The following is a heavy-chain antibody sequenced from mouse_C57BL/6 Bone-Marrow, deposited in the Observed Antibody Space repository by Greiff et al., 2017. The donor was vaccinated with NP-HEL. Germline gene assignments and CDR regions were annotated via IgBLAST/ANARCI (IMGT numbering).Heavy chain of an antibody. CDR2: LLSKSSKYAT. Sequence: EVQLVESGFFFFQPQGEGKGAGEDNECTVTHNNSPWIKNVPGKGLEGFARLLSKSSKYATYYADSVKDRFTISRDDSQSMLYLQMNNLKTEDTAMYYCVRDSNYYAMDYWGQGTSVTVSS. J-gene: IGHJ4*01. V-gene: IGHV10-3*01. CDR1: ECTVTHNN. CDR3: VRDSNYYAMDY. D-gene: IGHD2-5*01.